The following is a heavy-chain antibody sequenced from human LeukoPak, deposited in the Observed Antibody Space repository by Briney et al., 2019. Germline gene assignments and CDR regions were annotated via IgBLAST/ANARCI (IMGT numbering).Heavy chain of an antibody. CDR1: GFTFSNAW. CDR2: IKSKTDGGTT. Sequence: IPGGSLRLSCAASGFTFSNAWMSWVRQAPGKGLEWVGRIKSKTDGGTTDYAAPVKGRFTISRDDSKNTLYLQMNSLETEDTAVYYCTTEYSSSFRLDYWGQGTLVTVSS. CDR3: TTEYSSSFRLDY. V-gene: IGHV3-15*01. J-gene: IGHJ4*02. D-gene: IGHD6-6*01.